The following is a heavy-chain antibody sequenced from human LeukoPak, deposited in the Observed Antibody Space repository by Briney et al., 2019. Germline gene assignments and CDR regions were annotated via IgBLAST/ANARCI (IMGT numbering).Heavy chain of an antibody. D-gene: IGHD5-18*01. CDR2: ISSDGRNT. CDR1: GFTFSSYG. J-gene: IGHJ4*02. V-gene: IGHV3-30*18. CDR3: AKPVSVDTAMVPCDY. Sequence: GGSLRLSCAASGFTFSSYGMHWVRQAPGKGPEWVAVISSDGRNTYYADSVKGRFTISRDNSKNTLYLQMNSLRGEDTAVYYCAKPVSVDTAMVPCDYWGQGTLVTVSS.